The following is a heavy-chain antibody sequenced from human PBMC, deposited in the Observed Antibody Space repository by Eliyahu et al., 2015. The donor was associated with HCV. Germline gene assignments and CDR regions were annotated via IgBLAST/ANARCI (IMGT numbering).Heavy chain of an antibody. CDR1: GGSFSGYY. D-gene: IGHD3-3*01. Sequence: QVQLQQWGAGLLKPSETLSLTCAVYGGSFSGYYXXWIRQPPGKGLEWIGEXXHSGSXNYNPSLKSRVTISVDTSKNQFSLKLSSVTAADTAVYYCARGKYYDFWVPSAYYYYGMDVWGQGTTVTVSS. V-gene: IGHV4-34*01. J-gene: IGHJ6*02. CDR3: ARGKYYDFWVPSAYYYYGMDV. CDR2: XXHSGSX.